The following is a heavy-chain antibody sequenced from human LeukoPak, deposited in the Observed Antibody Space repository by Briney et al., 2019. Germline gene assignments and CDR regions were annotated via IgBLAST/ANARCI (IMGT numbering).Heavy chain of an antibody. CDR2: IYSTGST. J-gene: IGHJ3*01. CDR3: ARRVVVTSLTLDAFDV. D-gene: IGHD2-21*02. V-gene: IGHV4-4*08. CDR1: GGSMTTYY. Sequence: SETLSLTCTVSGGSMTTYYWNWVRQTPGKGLEWIGYIYSTGSTNYNPSLKSRVTILLDASENKFSLKLSSVTAANTAVYYCARRVVVTSLTLDAFDVWGQGTMVTVSS.